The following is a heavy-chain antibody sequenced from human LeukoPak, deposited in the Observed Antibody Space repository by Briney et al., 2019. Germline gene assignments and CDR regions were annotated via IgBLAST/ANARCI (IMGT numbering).Heavy chain of an antibody. Sequence: GGSLRLSCAASGFTFSSYSMNWVRQAPGKGLEWVSSISSSSSYIYYADSVKGRFTISRDNAKNSLYLQMNSLRAEDTAVYYCARSHDYGDSHPFDYWGQGTLVTVSS. CDR3: ARSHDYGDSHPFDY. CDR1: GFTFSSYS. D-gene: IGHD4-17*01. CDR2: ISSSSSYI. V-gene: IGHV3-21*01. J-gene: IGHJ4*02.